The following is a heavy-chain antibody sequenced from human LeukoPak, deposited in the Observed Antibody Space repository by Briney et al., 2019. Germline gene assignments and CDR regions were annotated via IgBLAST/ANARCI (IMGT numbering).Heavy chain of an antibody. Sequence: GGSLRLSCSASGFTFSAYAMYWVRQAPGKGLEYVSGISNNGGSSFYADSVKGRFTISRDNSKNTLYLQMSSLRAEDTAVYYCAKGAYDSGGYPPVTPDHWGQGTLVTVSS. D-gene: IGHD3-10*01. CDR2: ISNNGGSS. V-gene: IGHV3-64D*09. CDR1: GFTFSAYA. CDR3: AKGAYDSGGYPPVTPDH. J-gene: IGHJ4*02.